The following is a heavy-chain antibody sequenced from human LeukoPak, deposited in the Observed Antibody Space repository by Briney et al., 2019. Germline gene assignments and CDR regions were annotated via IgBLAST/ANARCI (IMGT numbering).Heavy chain of an antibody. V-gene: IGHV3-33*06. Sequence: GRSLRLSCAASGFTLSSYDMHWVRQAPGKGLEWVAVIWYDGGTTYYVDSVKGRFTISRDSPKNTLHLQMNSLRVEDTAVYYCAKGVRVHATSGVWYYSDNWGQGTLVTVSS. D-gene: IGHD2-8*02. CDR2: IWYDGGTT. CDR3: AKGVRVHATSGVWYYSDN. J-gene: IGHJ4*02. CDR1: GFTLSSYD.